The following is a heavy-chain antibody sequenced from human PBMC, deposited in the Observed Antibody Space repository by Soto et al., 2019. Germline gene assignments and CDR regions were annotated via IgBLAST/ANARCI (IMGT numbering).Heavy chain of an antibody. Sequence: QITLKESGPTLVKPTQTLTLTCTFSGFSLSTSGVGVGWIRQPPGKALEWLALIYWDDDKRYSPSLKSRLTITNDNSKNQVVLTMTNMDPVDTATYYCAHSRGTAYDYGDYPRHWGQGTLVTVSS. CDR3: AHSRGTAYDYGDYPRH. CDR2: IYWDDDK. D-gene: IGHD4-17*01. V-gene: IGHV2-5*02. J-gene: IGHJ4*02. CDR1: GFSLSTSGVG.